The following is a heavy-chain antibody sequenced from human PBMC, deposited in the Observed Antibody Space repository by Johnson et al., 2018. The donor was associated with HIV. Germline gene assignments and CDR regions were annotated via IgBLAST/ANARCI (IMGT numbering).Heavy chain of an antibody. J-gene: IGHJ3*01. Sequence: EVHLVESGGGLVQPGRSLRLSCAASGFTFDDYAMHWVRQAPGKGLEWVSGISWNSGSIGYADSVKGRFTISRDNSKNTLYLQMNSLRADDTAVYYCAKERDSGSYFEAFDLWGQGTMVTISS. V-gene: IGHV3-9*01. CDR2: ISWNSGSI. CDR1: GFTFDDYA. CDR3: AKERDSGSYFEAFDL. D-gene: IGHD1-26*01.